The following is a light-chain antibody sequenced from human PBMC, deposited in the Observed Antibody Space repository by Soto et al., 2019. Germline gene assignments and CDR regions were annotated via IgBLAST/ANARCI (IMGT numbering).Light chain of an antibody. CDR3: QQYNNWPPFT. J-gene: IGKJ3*01. CDR1: QSVSSN. Sequence: EIVMTQSPATLSESPGERATLSCRASQSVSSNLAWYQQKPGQAPRLLIYGASTRATGIPARFSGSGSGTDFTLTISSLQSEDFAVYYCQQYNNWPPFTFGPGTKVDIK. V-gene: IGKV3-15*01. CDR2: GAS.